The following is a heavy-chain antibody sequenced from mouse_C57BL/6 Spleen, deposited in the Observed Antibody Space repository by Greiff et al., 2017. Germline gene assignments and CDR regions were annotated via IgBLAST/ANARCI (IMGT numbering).Heavy chain of an antibody. CDR3: ARWAITTVVASDY. J-gene: IGHJ2*01. CDR2: IHPNSGST. Sequence: QVQLQQPGAELVKPGASVKLSCKASGYTFTSYWMHWVKQRPGQGLEWIGMIHPNSGSTNYNEKFNSKATLTVDKSSSTAYMQLSSLTSEDSAVYYCARWAITTVVASDYWGQGTTLTVSS. CDR1: GYTFTSYW. D-gene: IGHD1-1*01. V-gene: IGHV1-64*01.